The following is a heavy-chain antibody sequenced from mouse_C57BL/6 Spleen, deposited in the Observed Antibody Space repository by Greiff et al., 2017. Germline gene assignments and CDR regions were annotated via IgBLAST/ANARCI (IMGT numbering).Heavy chain of an antibody. CDR2: ISPGSGTI. CDR1: GFTFNDYG. J-gene: IGHJ4*01. D-gene: IGHD2-13*01. CDR3: ARGCDTYGMDY. Sequence: EVHLLESGAGLVKPGASVKLSCAASGFTFNDYGMHWVRQGPEQGLEWVAKISPGSGTIYYAPTFQGQFTISADTSTNTPFLQLTSLTSEDTAVYYCARGCDTYGMDYWGQGTLVTVSA. V-gene: IGHV14-2*01.